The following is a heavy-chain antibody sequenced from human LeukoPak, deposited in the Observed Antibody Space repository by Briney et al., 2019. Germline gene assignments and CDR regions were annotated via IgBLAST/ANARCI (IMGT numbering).Heavy chain of an antibody. CDR1: GFTFSSYW. V-gene: IGHV3-7*01. CDR3: ARVRSTTCYWCAFDI. Sequence: GGSLRLSCAASGFTFSSYWMSWVRQAPGKGLEWVANIKQDGSEKYYVDSVKGRFTISRDNAKNSLYLQMNSLRAEDTAVYYCARVRSTTCYWCAFDIWGQGTMVTVSS. CDR2: IKQDGSEK. D-gene: IGHD2-2*01. J-gene: IGHJ3*02.